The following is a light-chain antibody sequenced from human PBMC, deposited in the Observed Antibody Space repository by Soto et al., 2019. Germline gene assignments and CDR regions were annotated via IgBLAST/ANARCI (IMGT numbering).Light chain of an antibody. V-gene: IGLV1-51*01. CDR2: DDN. CDR3: GSWDSSLSAYV. J-gene: IGLJ1*01. Sequence: QSVLTQPPSVSAAPGQKVTISVSGSSSNIGSNSVSWYQQLPGTAPKLLIYDDNKRPSGIPDRFSGSKSGTSATLGITGFQTGDEADYYCGSWDSSLSAYVFGTGTKVTVL. CDR1: SSNIGSNS.